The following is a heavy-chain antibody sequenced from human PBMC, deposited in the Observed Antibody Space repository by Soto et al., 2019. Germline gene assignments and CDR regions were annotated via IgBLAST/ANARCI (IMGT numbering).Heavy chain of an antibody. D-gene: IGHD3-22*01. CDR2: IYYSGST. CDR3: ARGPNDSSGYELDY. V-gene: IGHV4-30-4*01. Sequence: SETLSLTCTVSGGSISSGDYYWSWIRQPPGKGLEWIGYIYYSGSTYYNPSLKSRVTISVDTSKNQFSLKLSSVTAADTAVYYCARGPNDSSGYELDYWGQGTLVTV. CDR1: GGSISSGDYY. J-gene: IGHJ4*02.